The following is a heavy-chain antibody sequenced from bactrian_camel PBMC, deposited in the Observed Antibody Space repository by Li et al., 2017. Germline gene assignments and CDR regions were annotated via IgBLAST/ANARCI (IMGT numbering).Heavy chain of an antibody. D-gene: IGHD1*01. J-gene: IGHJ4*01. V-gene: IGHV3S28*01. CDR3: AADSRWVCYSASWSEYNY. Sequence: QLVESGGGLVQPGGSLALACSASGFTSADYYITWVRQAPGNGLEWVSTINMRGGTTFYADLVQGRLTISKDNAKNTLYLQMNSLKPEDTAMYYCAADSRWVCYSASWSEYNYWGQGTQVTVS. CDR1: GFTSADYY. CDR2: INMRGGTT.